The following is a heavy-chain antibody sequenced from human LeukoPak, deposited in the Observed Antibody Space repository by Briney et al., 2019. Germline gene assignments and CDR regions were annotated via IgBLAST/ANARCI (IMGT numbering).Heavy chain of an antibody. V-gene: IGHV3-33*01. D-gene: IGHD2-15*01. Sequence: GGSLRLSCAASGFIFSSYGMHWVRQAPGKGLEWVAVIWYDGSKKHHADSVKGRFTISRDNSKNSLYLQMNSLRAEDTAVYYCARGRIYFDYWGQGALVTVSS. CDR1: GFIFSSYG. CDR2: IWYDGSKK. CDR3: ARGRIYFDY. J-gene: IGHJ4*02.